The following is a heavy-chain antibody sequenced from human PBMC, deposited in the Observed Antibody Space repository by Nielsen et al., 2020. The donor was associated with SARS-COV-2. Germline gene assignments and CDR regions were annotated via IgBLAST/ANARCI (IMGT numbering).Heavy chain of an antibody. Sequence: GESLKISCAASGFTFSDYYMSWIRQAPGKGLEWVSYISSSSSYTNYADSVKGRFTISRDNAKNSLYLQMNSLRAEDTAVYYCARGGRLNGMDVWGQGTTVTVSS. V-gene: IGHV3-11*05. CDR1: GFTFSDYY. CDR3: ARGGRLNGMDV. D-gene: IGHD3-16*01. CDR2: ISSSSSYT. J-gene: IGHJ6*02.